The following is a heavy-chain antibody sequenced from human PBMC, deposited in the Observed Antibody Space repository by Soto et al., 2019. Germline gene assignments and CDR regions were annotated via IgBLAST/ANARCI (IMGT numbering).Heavy chain of an antibody. J-gene: IGHJ6*02. V-gene: IGHV3-48*02. CDR2: ISSSSSTI. D-gene: IGHD3-10*01. Sequence: GGSLRLSCAASGFTFSSYSMNWVRQAPGKGLEWVSYISSSSSTIYYADSVKGRFTISRDNAKNSLYLQMNSLRDEDTAVYYCARDAYGSGSYSGYYYGMDVWAQGTTVTVSS. CDR1: GFTFSSYS. CDR3: ARDAYGSGSYSGYYYGMDV.